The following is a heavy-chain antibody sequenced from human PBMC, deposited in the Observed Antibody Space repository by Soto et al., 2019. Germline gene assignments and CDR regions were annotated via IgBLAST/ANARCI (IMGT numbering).Heavy chain of an antibody. CDR3: AKGDNLGPKTGYAFDP. Sequence: SVKVSCKASGFTFTSSAVQWVRQARGQRLEWIGWIVVGSGNTNYAQKFQERVTITRDTSKNQFSLQLNSVTPEDTAVYYCAKGDNLGPKTGYAFDPWGQGILVTVSS. V-gene: IGHV1-58*01. CDR1: GFTFTSSA. D-gene: IGHD5-12*01. J-gene: IGHJ5*02. CDR2: IVVGSGNT.